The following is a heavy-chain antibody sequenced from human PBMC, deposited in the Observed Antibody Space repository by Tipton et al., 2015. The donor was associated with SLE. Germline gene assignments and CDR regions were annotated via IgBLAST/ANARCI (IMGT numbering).Heavy chain of an antibody. CDR1: GVSISTYY. J-gene: IGHJ5*02. Sequence: TLSLTCSVSGVSISTYYWSWIRQSPGKGLEWVGFFYFSGSSQYNPSLKSRVAISADTPNNQFSLKLSSVTAADAAVYYCTRGGRGDGANPFDPWGQGTLVTVSS. CDR3: TRGGRGDGANPFDP. V-gene: IGHV4-59*12. CDR2: FYFSGSS. D-gene: IGHD4/OR15-4a*01.